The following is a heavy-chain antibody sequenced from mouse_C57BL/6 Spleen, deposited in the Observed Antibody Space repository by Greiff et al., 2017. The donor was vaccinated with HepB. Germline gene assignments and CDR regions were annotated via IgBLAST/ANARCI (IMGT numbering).Heavy chain of an antibody. J-gene: IGHJ4*01. Sequence: VQRVESGPELVKPGASVKISCKASGYAFSSSWMNWVKQRPGKGLEWIGRIYPGDGDTNYNGKFKGKATLTADKSSSTAYMQLSSLTSEDSAVYFCHYSNYVGYAMDYWGQGTSVTVSS. CDR1: GYAFSSSW. CDR3: HYSNYVGYAMDY. CDR2: IYPGDGDT. V-gene: IGHV1-82*01. D-gene: IGHD2-5*01.